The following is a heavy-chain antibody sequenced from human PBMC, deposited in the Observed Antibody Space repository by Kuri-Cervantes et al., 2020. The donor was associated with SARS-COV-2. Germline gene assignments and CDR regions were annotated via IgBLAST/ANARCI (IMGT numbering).Heavy chain of an antibody. CDR1: GNGFTTYW. J-gene: IGHJ4*02. V-gene: IGHV5-51*01. CDR3: AKLTTLHHHFGNDFWTGYYLLGDV. D-gene: IGHD3/OR15-3a*01. Sequence: GESLKISCKHSGNGFTTYWIGWARQMPGNGLELMGIIYPGDSNTKYSPSFQGHVTMSSDKSLRTAYLQWSSLKASDTAMYYCAKLTTLHHHFGNDFWTGYYLLGDVWGQGTQVTVSS. CDR2: IYPGDSNT.